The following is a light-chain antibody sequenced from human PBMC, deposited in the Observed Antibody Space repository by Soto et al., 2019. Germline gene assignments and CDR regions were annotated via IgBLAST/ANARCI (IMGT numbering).Light chain of an antibody. J-gene: IGKJ5*01. CDR2: AVS. Sequence: IQMTQSPSSVSASVGDRVTITCRASQGINNWLAWYQQKPGKAPELLIYAVSYLQSGVPSRFSGSGSGTEFTLTISSLQPEDFATYYCQQLSNYPITFGQGTRLEI. V-gene: IGKV1-12*01. CDR3: QQLSNYPIT. CDR1: QGINNW.